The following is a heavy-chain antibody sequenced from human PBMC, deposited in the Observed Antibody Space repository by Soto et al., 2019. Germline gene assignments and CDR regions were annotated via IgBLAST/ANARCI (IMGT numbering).Heavy chain of an antibody. V-gene: IGHV3-48*01. D-gene: IGHD4-4*01. CDR2: ISGSSNTI. CDR3: ARKPYTVTPYFDD. CDR1: GFTLSSYS. Sequence: PGGSLRLSCTASGFTLSSYSMNWVRQAPGKGLEWISYISGSSNTIYYADSVKGRFTISRDNAKNSLYLQMNSLRAEDTAVYYCARKPYTVTPYFDDRGQRTLVTVSS. J-gene: IGHJ4*02.